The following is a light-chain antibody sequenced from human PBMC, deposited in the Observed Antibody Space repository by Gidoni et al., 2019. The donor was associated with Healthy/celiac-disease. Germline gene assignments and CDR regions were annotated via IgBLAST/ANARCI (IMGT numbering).Light chain of an antibody. CDR3: AAWDDSLNGQV. Sequence: SVLPQPPSASGTPGQGVTISCSGSSSNIGSNTVNWYQQLPGTAPKLLINSTTHRPSGVPDRFSGSKSGTSASLAISGLQSEDEADYYCAAWDDSLNGQVFGGGTKLTVL. CDR2: STT. CDR1: SSNIGSNT. V-gene: IGLV1-44*01. J-gene: IGLJ3*02.